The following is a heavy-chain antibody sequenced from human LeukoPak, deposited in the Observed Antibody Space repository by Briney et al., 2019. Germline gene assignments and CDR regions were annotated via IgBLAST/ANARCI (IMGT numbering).Heavy chain of an antibody. CDR2: IRSDGGNI. J-gene: IGHJ4*02. CDR3: ARDKTRGYSYGTGLYFDY. Sequence: GGSLRLSCSASGLTLGFCGMHWVRQAPGKGLEWVAFIRSDGGNIHYADSVKGRFTISRDSSTNMLYLQMNRMRAEDTAVYYCARDKTRGYSYGTGLYFDYWGQGTLVTVSS. CDR1: GLTLGFCG. V-gene: IGHV3-30*02. D-gene: IGHD5-18*01.